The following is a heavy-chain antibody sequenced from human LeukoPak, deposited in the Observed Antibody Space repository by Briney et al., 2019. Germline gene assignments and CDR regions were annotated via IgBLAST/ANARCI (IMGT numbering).Heavy chain of an antibody. CDR3: GAAYSGSSPFDY. V-gene: IGHV3-66*01. Sequence: GGSLRLSCAASGFSVSNNYMSWVRQAPGKGLEWVSVIYSGGSTFYADSVKGRFTISRDNAKNSLFLQMNSLRAEDTAVYYCGAAYSGSSPFDYWGQGTLVTVSS. J-gene: IGHJ4*02. CDR1: GFSVSNNY. D-gene: IGHD1-26*01. CDR2: IYSGGST.